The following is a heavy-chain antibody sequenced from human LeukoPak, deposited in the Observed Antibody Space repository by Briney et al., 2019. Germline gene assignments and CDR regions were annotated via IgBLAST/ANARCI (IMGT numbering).Heavy chain of an antibody. CDR1: GFRLSDYA. J-gene: IGHJ4*02. CDR2: TGSIGSTI. CDR3: ARVGGRGIDY. Sequence: GGSLRLSCTDSGFRLSDYAMNWVRQSPGKGLEWIAYTGSIGSTIHYADSVKGRFTISRDNAKKSLYLQMDTLRGDDTAVYYCARVGGRGIDYWGQGSLVSVSS. V-gene: IGHV3-48*01.